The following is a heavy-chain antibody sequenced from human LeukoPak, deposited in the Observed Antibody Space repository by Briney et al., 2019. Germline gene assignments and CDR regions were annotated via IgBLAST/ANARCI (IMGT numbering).Heavy chain of an antibody. J-gene: IGHJ4*02. CDR2: ISTSGST. V-gene: IGHV4-59*10. CDR3: ARVNEKTDCSGGSCYYFDY. CDR1: GGSFSGYY. D-gene: IGHD2-15*01. Sequence: SETLSLTCAVYGGSFSGYYWSWIRQPAGKGLEWIGRISTSGSTNYNPSLKGRVTMSVDTSKNQFSLKLSSVTAADTAVYYCARVNEKTDCSGGSCYYFDYWGQGTLVTVSS.